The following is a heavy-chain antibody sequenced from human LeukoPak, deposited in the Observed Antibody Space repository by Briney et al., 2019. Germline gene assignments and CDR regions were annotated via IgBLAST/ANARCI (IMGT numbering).Heavy chain of an antibody. CDR2: INHSGST. Sequence: PSETLSLTCAVYGGSFSGYYWSWIRQPPGKGLEWIGEINHSGSTNYNPSLKSRVTISVDTSKNQFSLKLSPVTAADTAVYYCARRGVAALNYYFDYWGQGTLVTVSS. J-gene: IGHJ4*02. CDR1: GGSFSGYY. D-gene: IGHD6-13*01. CDR3: ARRGVAALNYYFDY. V-gene: IGHV4-34*01.